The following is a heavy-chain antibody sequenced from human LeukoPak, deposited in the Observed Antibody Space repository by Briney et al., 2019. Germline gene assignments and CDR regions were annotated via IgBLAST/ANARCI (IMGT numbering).Heavy chain of an antibody. CDR1: GFTFDDYA. D-gene: IGHD5-24*01. CDR3: AKEDNYGMDV. V-gene: IGHV3-9*01. Sequence: PGGSLRLSCAASGFTFDDYAMHWVRQAPGKGLEWVSGISWNSGSIGYADSVKGRFTISRDNAKNSLYLQMNSLRAEDTALYYCAKEDNYGMDVWGQGTTVTVSS. J-gene: IGHJ6*02. CDR2: ISWNSGSI.